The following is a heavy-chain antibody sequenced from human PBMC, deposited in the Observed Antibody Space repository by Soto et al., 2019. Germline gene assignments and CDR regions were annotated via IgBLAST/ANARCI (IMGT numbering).Heavy chain of an antibody. Sequence: GSPRLSCAASGFNFGNNWMHWVRQAPGKGLEWVSRMNSDGRTTNYADSVKGRFTVSRDNAKNTLYLQMNSLRAEDTAVYYCATAEVDYWGPGTLVTVSS. CDR3: ATAEVDY. J-gene: IGHJ4*02. CDR1: GFNFGNNW. V-gene: IGHV3-74*01. CDR2: MNSDGRTT.